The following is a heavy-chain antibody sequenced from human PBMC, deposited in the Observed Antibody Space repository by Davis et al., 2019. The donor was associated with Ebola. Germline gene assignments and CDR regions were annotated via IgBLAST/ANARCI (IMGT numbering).Heavy chain of an antibody. J-gene: IGHJ4*02. CDR1: GYTFTSYG. V-gene: IGHV1-18*01. CDR3: ARDLGWFGELLSYYFDY. CDR2: ISAYNGNT. Sequence: ASVKVSCKASGYTFTSYGLSCARQVPGHGLEWMGWISAYNGNTNYAQKLQGRVTMTTDTSTSTAYMELRSLRSDDTAVYYCARDLGWFGELLSYYFDYWGQGTLVTVSS. D-gene: IGHD3-10*01.